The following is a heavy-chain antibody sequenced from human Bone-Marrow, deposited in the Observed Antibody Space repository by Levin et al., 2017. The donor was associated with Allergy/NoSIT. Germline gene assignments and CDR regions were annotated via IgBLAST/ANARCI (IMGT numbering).Heavy chain of an antibody. CDR1: GFTFSSYG. CDR2: IWYDGSNK. Sequence: GGSLRLSCAASGFTFSSYGMHWVRQAPGKGLEWVAVIWYDGSNKYYADSVKGRFTISRDNSKNTLYLQMNSLRAEDTAVYYCARAQGWLASGYYYYGMDVWGQGTTVTVSS. CDR3: ARAQGWLASGYYYYGMDV. V-gene: IGHV3-33*01. J-gene: IGHJ6*02. D-gene: IGHD6-19*01.